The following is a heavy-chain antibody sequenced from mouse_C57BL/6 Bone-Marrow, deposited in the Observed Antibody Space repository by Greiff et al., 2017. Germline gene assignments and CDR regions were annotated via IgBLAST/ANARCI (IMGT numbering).Heavy chain of an antibody. J-gene: IGHJ2*01. CDR1: GYTFTDYY. V-gene: IGHV1-19*01. CDR2: IYPYNGGT. Sequence: EVQLQQSGPVLVKPGASVKMSCKASGYTFTDYYMNWVKQSHGQSLEWIGVIYPYNGGTSYNQKFKGKATLTVDKSSSTAYMELNSLSSEDSAVDYYGRMRDCYPLDYWGQGTTVTVSS. CDR3: GRMRDCYPLDY. D-gene: IGHD2-3*01.